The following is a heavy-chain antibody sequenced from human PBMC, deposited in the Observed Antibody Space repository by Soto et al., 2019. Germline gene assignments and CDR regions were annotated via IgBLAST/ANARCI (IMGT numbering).Heavy chain of an antibody. J-gene: IGHJ4*02. Sequence: QVQLQEPGPGLVRPSETLSLTCTVSSDSISSYYWIWIRQSPGKGLEWIGYTDYSGNTNYNPSLTTRVTISGDPSKNQFSLRLSSVTAADTAVYYCARAVGDPLYYLDYWGQGTLVTVSS. CDR1: SDSISSYY. V-gene: IGHV4-59*08. CDR2: TDYSGNT. D-gene: IGHD6-19*01. CDR3: ARAVGDPLYYLDY.